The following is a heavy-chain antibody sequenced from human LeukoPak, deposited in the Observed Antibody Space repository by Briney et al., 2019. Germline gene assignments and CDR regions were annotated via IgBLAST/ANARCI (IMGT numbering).Heavy chain of an antibody. J-gene: IGHJ4*02. CDR3: ARGTLHVLRFLEWLPLDY. V-gene: IGHV1-18*01. CDR2: ISAYNGNT. CDR1: GYTFTSYG. Sequence: ASVKVSCKASGYTFTSYGISWVRQAPGQGLEWMGWISAYNGNTNYAQKFQGRVTMTTDTSTSTAYMELRSLRSDDTAVYYCARGTLHVLRFLEWLPLDYWGQGTLVTVSS. D-gene: IGHD3-3*01.